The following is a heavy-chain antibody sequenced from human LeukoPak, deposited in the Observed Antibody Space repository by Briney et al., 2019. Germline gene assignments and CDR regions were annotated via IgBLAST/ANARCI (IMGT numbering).Heavy chain of an antibody. CDR2: ISYDGSNK. CDR1: GFTFSSYG. J-gene: IGHJ3*02. Sequence: GSLRLSCAASGFTFSSYGMHWVRQAPGKGLEWVAVISYDGSNKYYADSVKGRFTISRDNSKNTLYLQMNSLRAEDTAVYYCAKPVTYYYDSSGYWDAFDIWGKGTTVTISS. V-gene: IGHV3-30*18. D-gene: IGHD3-22*01. CDR3: AKPVTYYYDSSGYWDAFDI.